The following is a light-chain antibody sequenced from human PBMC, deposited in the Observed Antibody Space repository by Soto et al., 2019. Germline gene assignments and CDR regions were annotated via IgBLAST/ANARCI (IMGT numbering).Light chain of an antibody. V-gene: IGLV1-40*01. CDR3: QSYDSSLSGWL. Sequence: QPVLTQPPSVSGAPGQRVTISCTGSSSNIGAGYGVHWYQQLPGTAPQLLIYANTNRPSGVPDRFSGSKSGTSASLAITGLQAEDEADYYCQSYDSSLSGWLFGGGTKLTVL. CDR1: SSNIGAGYG. J-gene: IGLJ3*02. CDR2: ANT.